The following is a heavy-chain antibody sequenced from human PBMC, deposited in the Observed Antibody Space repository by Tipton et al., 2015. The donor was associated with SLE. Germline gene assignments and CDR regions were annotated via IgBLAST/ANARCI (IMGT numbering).Heavy chain of an antibody. CDR2: INTDVSYT. Sequence: SLRLSCAASGFTFGNYWMHWVRQAPGEGPVWVSHINTDVSYTTYADSVKGRFTISRDNAKNTVFLQMNSLRVDDTAVYYCARGKYNWNYEYYGMDVWGQGTTVTVS. D-gene: IGHD1-7*01. V-gene: IGHV3-74*01. CDR3: ARGKYNWNYEYYGMDV. CDR1: GFTFGNYW. J-gene: IGHJ6*02.